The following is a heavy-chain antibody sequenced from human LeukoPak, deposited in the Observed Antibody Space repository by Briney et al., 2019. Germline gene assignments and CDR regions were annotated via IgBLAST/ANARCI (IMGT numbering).Heavy chain of an antibody. Sequence: GGSLRLSCAASGFTFSNYWVHWVRQAPGKGLVWVSRNRDVSTTNYADSVKGRFTVSRDNAKNTLNLQMNSLRVEDTAVYYCARDRKSGESSEIDFWGQGTVVTVSS. V-gene: IGHV3-74*01. CDR2: NRDVSTT. J-gene: IGHJ4*02. CDR3: ARDRKSGESSEIDF. CDR1: GFTFSNYW. D-gene: IGHD3-10*01.